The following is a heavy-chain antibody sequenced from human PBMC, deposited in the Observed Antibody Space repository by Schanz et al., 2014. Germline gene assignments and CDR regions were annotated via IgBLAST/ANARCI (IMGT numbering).Heavy chain of an antibody. V-gene: IGHV4-59*12. CDR1: GVSIRSYF. CDR2: INHGGST. CDR3: ARDTTWRLDL. Sequence: QVQLQESGPGLLKPSETLSLTCTVSGVSIRSYFWSWIRQPPGKGLEWIAEINHGGSTNYNPSLKRRFTISVDTSKTQFSLKLRSVTAADTAVYYCARDTTWRLDLWGRGTLVTVSS. D-gene: IGHD1-1*01. J-gene: IGHJ2*01.